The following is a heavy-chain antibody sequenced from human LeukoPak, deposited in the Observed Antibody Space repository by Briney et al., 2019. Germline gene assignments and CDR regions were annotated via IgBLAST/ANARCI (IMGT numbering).Heavy chain of an antibody. V-gene: IGHV4-30-2*01. CDR1: GGSISSGGYS. J-gene: IGHJ6*02. Sequence: SETLSLTCAVSGGSISSGGYSWSWIRQPPGKGLEWIGYIYHSGSTYYNPSLKSRVTISVDRSKNQFSLKLSSVTAADTAVYYCARGLRTGGVGSRRQWLPQGGMDVWGQGTTVTVSS. D-gene: IGHD6-19*01. CDR2: IYHSGST. CDR3: ARGLRTGGVGSRRQWLPQGGMDV.